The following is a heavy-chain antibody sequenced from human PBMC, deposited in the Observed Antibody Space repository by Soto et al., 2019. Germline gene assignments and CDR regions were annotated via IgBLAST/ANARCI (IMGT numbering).Heavy chain of an antibody. CDR2: IYYSGST. V-gene: IGHV4-31*03. Sequence: SETLSLTCTVSGGSISSGGYYWSWIRQHPGKGLERIGYIYYSGSTYYNPSLKSRVTISVDTSKNQFPLKLSSVTAADTAVYYCAGFGVVSHDAFDIWGQGTMVTVSS. D-gene: IGHD3-3*01. CDR3: AGFGVVSHDAFDI. J-gene: IGHJ3*02. CDR1: GGSISSGGYY.